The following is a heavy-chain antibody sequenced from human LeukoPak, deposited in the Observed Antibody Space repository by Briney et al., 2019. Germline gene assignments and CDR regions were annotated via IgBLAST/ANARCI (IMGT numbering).Heavy chain of an antibody. CDR3: ARARNWFDP. Sequence: SETLSLTCTVSGGSISSGGYYWSWIRQPPGKGLEWIGYIYHSGSTYYNPSLKSRVTISVDRSKNQFSLKLSSVTAADTAVYYCARARNWFDPWGQGTLVTVPS. J-gene: IGHJ5*02. CDR1: GGSISSGGYY. V-gene: IGHV4-30-2*01. CDR2: IYHSGST.